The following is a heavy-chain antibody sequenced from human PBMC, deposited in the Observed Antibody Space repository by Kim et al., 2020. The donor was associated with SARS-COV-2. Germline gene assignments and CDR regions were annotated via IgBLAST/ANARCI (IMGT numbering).Heavy chain of an antibody. V-gene: IGHV3-30-3*01. D-gene: IGHD4-4*01. CDR1: GFTFSSYA. Sequence: GGSLRLSCAASGFTFSSYAMHWVRQAPGKGLEWVAVISYDGSNKYYADSVKGRFTISRDNSKNTLYLQMNSLRAEDTAVYYCARLTTLNGVFDYWCQVTL. CDR2: ISYDGSNK. CDR3: ARLTTLNGVFDY. J-gene: IGHJ4*02.